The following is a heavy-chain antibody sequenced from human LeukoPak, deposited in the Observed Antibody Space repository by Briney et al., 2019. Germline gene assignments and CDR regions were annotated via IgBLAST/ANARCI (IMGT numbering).Heavy chain of an antibody. J-gene: IGHJ5*02. CDR2: IYYSGST. D-gene: IGHD4-23*01. CDR1: GGSISSSSYY. V-gene: IGHV4-39*07. CDR3: ARGHTYGGEVNWFDP. Sequence: PSETLSLTCTVSGGSISSSSYYWGWIRQPPGKGLEWIGSIYYSGSTYYNPSLKSRVTISVDTSKNQFSLKLSSVTAADTAVYYCARGHTYGGEVNWFDPWGQGTLVTVSS.